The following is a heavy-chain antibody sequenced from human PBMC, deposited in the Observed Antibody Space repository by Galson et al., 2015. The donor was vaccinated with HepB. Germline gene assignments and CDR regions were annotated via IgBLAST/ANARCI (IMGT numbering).Heavy chain of an antibody. Sequence: SVKVSCKASGYTFTSYYMHWVRQAPGQGLEWMGIINPSGGSTSYAQKFQGRVTMTRDTSTSTVYMELSSLRSEDTAVYYCARALPDMVRGVYFDYWGQGTLVTVSS. D-gene: IGHD3-10*01. CDR2: INPSGGST. CDR1: GYTFTSYY. J-gene: IGHJ4*02. V-gene: IGHV1-46*01. CDR3: ARALPDMVRGVYFDY.